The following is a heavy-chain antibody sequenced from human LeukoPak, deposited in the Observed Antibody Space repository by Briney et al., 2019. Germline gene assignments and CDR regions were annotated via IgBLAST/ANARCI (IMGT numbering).Heavy chain of an antibody. CDR2: IKQDGSDK. CDR3: ARGYGDLY. Sequence: SWVRQAPGKGLEWVANIKQDGSDKYYVDSVKGRFTISRDNAKNSLYLQMNGLRAEDTAVYYCARGYGDLYWGQGTLVTVSS. J-gene: IGHJ4*02. V-gene: IGHV3-7*01. D-gene: IGHD4-17*01.